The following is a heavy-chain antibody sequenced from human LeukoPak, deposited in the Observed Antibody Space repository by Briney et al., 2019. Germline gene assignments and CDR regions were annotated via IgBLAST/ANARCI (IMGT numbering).Heavy chain of an antibody. Sequence: PSETLSLTCTVSGGSISSYYWGWIRQPPGKGLEWIGSIYHSGSTYYNPSLKSRVTISVDTSKNQFSLKLSSVTAADTAVYYCARNSGVWFDPWGQGTLVTVSS. CDR2: IYHSGST. CDR1: GGSISSYY. J-gene: IGHJ5*02. V-gene: IGHV4-38-2*02. CDR3: ARNSGVWFDP. D-gene: IGHD1-26*01.